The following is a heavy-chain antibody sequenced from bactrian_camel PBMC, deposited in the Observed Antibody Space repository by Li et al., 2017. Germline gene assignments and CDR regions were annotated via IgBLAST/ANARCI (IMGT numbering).Heavy chain of an antibody. CDR1: GFTSSGGNGYW. CDR2: ISSDGRE. V-gene: IGHV3S1*01. CDR3: AAGYSWATTAPLRSGNYNS. J-gene: IGHJ6*01. D-gene: IGHD7*01. Sequence: HVQLVESGGGLVRPGGSLRLSCAASGFTSSGGNGYWMYWVRQAPGKALEWVSTISSDGREFYADSVKGRFTISRDNAKNTLYLQLNSLKTEDTAMYYCAAGYSWATTAPLRSGNYNSWGQGTQVTVS.